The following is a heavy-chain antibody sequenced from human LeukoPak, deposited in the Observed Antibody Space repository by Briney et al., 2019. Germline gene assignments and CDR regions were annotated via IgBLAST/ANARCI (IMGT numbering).Heavy chain of an antibody. CDR3: VRQYSGSQMDY. Sequence: SETLSLTCTVSGGSISRYYWSWIRQPPGKGLEWIGYIHKSGSTNYNPSLKSRVTISVDTSKNQFTLKLNSVTAADTAVYYCVRQYSGSQMDYWGQGTLVTVSS. CDR2: IHKSGST. D-gene: IGHD1-26*01. V-gene: IGHV4-59*08. J-gene: IGHJ4*02. CDR1: GGSISRYY.